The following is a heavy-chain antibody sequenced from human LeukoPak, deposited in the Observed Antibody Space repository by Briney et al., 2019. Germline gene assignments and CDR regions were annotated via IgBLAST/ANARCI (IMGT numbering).Heavy chain of an antibody. V-gene: IGHV1-18*01. CDR2: ISAYNGNT. J-gene: IGHJ2*01. D-gene: IGHD3-22*01. Sequence: ASVKVSCKASGYTFTSYGISWVRQAPGQGLEWMGWISAYNGNTNYAQKFQGRVTMTTDTSTSTAYMELRSLRSDDTAVYYCARAYYYDSSGYYYSWYFDLWGRGTLVTVSS. CDR3: ARAYYYDSSGYYYSWYFDL. CDR1: GYTFTSYG.